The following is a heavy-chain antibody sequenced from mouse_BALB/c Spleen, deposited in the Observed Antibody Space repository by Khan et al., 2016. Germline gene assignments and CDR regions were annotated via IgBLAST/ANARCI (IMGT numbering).Heavy chain of an antibody. D-gene: IGHD2-14*01. V-gene: IGHV9-2-1*01. J-gene: IGHJ1*01. CDR1: GYIFTDYS. Sequence: LVESGPELKKPGETVKISCKASGYIFTDYSIHWVKQTPGKGLKWMGWKKTETDEPTYADDFKGRVAFSLETSATTAYLHINNLKNEDTATYFCARRVRWYFDVWGAGTTVTVSS. CDR2: KKTETDEP. CDR3: ARRVRWYFDV.